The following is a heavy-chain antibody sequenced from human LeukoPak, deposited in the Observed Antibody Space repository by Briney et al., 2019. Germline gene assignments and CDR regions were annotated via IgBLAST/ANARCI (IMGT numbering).Heavy chain of an antibody. CDR3: AXTPXSGXXXXFDP. Sequence: GGSLRLSCAASGFTFSSYTMNWVRQAPGKGPEWVAAIRESGAITYYADSVKGRFIVSRDNSQNTLYLQMHGLRAEDTAVYYCAXTPXSGXXXXFDPXGQGXLVVVS. CDR1: GFTFSSYT. D-gene: IGHD1-26*01. CDR2: IRESGAIT. J-gene: IGHJ5*02. V-gene: IGHV3-23*01.